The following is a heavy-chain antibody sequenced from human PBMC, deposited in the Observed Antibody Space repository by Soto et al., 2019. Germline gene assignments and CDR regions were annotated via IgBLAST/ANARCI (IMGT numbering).Heavy chain of an antibody. V-gene: IGHV4-30-4*01. J-gene: IGHJ4*02. CDR3: ARGPSTDKVEY. CDR1: GDSISSGGYF. D-gene: IGHD2-2*01. Sequence: QVQLQESGPGLVEPSQTLSLICTVSGDSISSGGYFWSWIRQPPGKGLEWIGHIYNSGTTYSNPSLKSRVTISVDTSKNQFSLKRTSVTAADTAVYYCARGPSTDKVEYWGQGTLVTVSS. CDR2: IYNSGTT.